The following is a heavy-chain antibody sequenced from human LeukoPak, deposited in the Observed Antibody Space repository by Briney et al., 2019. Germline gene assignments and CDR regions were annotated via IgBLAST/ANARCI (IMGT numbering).Heavy chain of an antibody. CDR2: ISYDGSNR. CDR3: AKDQGSVVVVVAASDY. J-gene: IGHJ4*02. CDR1: GFTFSSYG. V-gene: IGHV3-30*18. Sequence: PGGSLRLSCAASGFTFSSYGMHWVRQAPGKGLEWVAVISYDGSNRYYAESVKGRFTISRDNSKNTLYLQMNSLRTEDTAVYYCAKDQGSVVVVVAASDYWGQGTLVTVSS. D-gene: IGHD2-15*01.